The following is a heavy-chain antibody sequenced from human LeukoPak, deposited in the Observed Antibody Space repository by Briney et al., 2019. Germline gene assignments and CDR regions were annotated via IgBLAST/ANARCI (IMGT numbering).Heavy chain of an antibody. CDR1: GFTFSSYA. J-gene: IGHJ4*02. D-gene: IGHD4-11*01. CDR2: ISSNGGST. Sequence: GGSLRLSCAASGFTFSSYAMHWVRQAPGKGLEYVSAISSNGGSTYYANSVKGRFTISRDNSKNTLYLQMGSLRAEDMAVYYCARAPDYSKLYYFDYWGQGTLVTVSS. CDR3: ARAPDYSKLYYFDY. V-gene: IGHV3-64*01.